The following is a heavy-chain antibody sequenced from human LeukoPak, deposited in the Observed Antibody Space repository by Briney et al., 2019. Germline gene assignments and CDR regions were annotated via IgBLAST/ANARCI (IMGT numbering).Heavy chain of an antibody. D-gene: IGHD3-9*01. Sequence: ASVKVSCKASGYTFTGYYMHWVRQAPGQGLEWMGWINPNSGGTNYAQKFQGRVTMTRDTSISTAYMELSRLRSDDTAVYYCAREYVLQYFDWFDAFDIWGQGTMVTVSS. J-gene: IGHJ3*02. CDR2: INPNSGGT. CDR1: GYTFTGYY. CDR3: AREYVLQYFDWFDAFDI. V-gene: IGHV1-2*02.